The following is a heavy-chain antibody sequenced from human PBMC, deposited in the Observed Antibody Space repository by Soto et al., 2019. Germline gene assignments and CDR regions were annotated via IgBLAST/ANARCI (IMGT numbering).Heavy chain of an antibody. J-gene: IGHJ4*02. V-gene: IGHV4-34*01. CDR2: INHSGST. D-gene: IGHD2-2*01. CDR3: ASDVGYCSSTSCYAALETGDY. CDR1: GGSFSGYY. Sequence: SETLSLTCAVYGGSFSGYYWSWIRQPPGKGLEWIGEINHSGSTNYNPSLKSRVTISVDTSKNQFSLKLSSVTAADTAVYYCASDVGYCSSTSCYAALETGDYWGQGTLVTVSS.